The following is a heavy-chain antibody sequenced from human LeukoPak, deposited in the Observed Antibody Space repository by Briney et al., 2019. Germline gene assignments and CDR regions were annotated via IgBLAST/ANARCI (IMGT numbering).Heavy chain of an antibody. CDR3: AKDEGADWTRKYFDC. Sequence: GGSLRLSCAASGFTFSSYAMSWVRQAPGKGLEWVSAISGSGGSTYYADSVKGRFTISRDNSKNTLYLQMNSLRAEDTALYYCAKDEGADWTRKYFDCWGQGTLVTVSP. V-gene: IGHV3-23*01. J-gene: IGHJ4*02. CDR1: GFTFSSYA. CDR2: ISGSGGST. D-gene: IGHD1-26*01.